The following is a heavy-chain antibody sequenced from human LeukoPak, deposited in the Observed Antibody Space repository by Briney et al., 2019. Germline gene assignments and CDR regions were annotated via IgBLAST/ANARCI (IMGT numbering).Heavy chain of an antibody. CDR1: GYTFTSHD. Sequence: ASVKVSCKASGYTFTSHDVNWLRQATGQGLEWLGWMNPNSGHTGFAQKFQGRVTMTRDTSISTAYMELSSLRSEDTAVYYCARAGFSVGATRTTRDPEFDYWGQGTLVTVSS. V-gene: IGHV1-8*01. CDR2: MNPNSGHT. CDR3: ARAGFSVGATRTTRDPEFDY. J-gene: IGHJ4*02. D-gene: IGHD1-26*01.